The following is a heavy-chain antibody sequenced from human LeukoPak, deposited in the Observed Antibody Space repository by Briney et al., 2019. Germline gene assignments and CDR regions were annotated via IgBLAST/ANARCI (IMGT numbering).Heavy chain of an antibody. CDR3: ARGPSYDSSGYIY. D-gene: IGHD3-22*01. J-gene: IGHJ4*02. CDR1: GYTFTGYY. Sequence: GASVKVSCKASGYTFTGYYMHWVRQAPGQGLEWMGWINPNSGGTNYAQKFQGRVTMTRDTSISTAYMELSRLRSDDTAVYYCARGPSYDSSGYIYWGQGTLVTVSS. CDR2: INPNSGGT. V-gene: IGHV1-2*02.